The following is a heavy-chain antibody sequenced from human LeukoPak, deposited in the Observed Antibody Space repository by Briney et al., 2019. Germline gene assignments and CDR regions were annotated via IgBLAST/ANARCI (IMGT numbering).Heavy chain of an antibody. J-gene: IGHJ4*02. Sequence: SVKVSCKASGGTFSSYAISWVRQAPGQGLEWVGRIIPILGIANYAQKFQGRVTITADKSTSTAYMELSSLRSEDTAVYYCARDLSTVTTAGGILDYWGQGTLVTVSS. D-gene: IGHD4-17*01. CDR1: GGTFSSYA. CDR2: IIPILGIA. CDR3: ARDLSTVTTAGGILDY. V-gene: IGHV1-69*04.